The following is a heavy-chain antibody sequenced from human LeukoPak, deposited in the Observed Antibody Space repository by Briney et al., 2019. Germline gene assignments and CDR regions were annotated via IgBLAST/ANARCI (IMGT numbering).Heavy chain of an antibody. J-gene: IGHJ4*02. V-gene: IGHV4-34*01. Sequence: PSETLSLTCAVYGGSFSDHYWSWVRRSPGNGLEWIGEINHSGSTNYNPSLKSRVTISVDTSKNQFSLKLSSVTAADTAVYYCARGRYGSGSYFVYWGQGTLVTVSS. D-gene: IGHD3-10*01. CDR1: GGSFSDHY. CDR3: ARGRYGSGSYFVY. CDR2: INHSGST.